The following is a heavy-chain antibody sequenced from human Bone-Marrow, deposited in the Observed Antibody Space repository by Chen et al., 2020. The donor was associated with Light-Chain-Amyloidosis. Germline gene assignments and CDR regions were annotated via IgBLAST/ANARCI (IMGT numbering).Heavy chain of an antibody. CDR2: IYPDDSDA. CDR1: GYTFPNYW. J-gene: IGHJ4*02. Sequence: EVQLEQSGPEVKKPGESRKISCKGSGYTFPNYWIGWVRQMPGKGLEWMGVIYPDDSDARYSPSFEGQVTSSADKSITTAYLQWRCLKASDTAMYYCARRRDGYNFDYWGQGTLVTVSS. CDR3: ARRRDGYNFDY. D-gene: IGHD5-12*01. V-gene: IGHV5-51*01.